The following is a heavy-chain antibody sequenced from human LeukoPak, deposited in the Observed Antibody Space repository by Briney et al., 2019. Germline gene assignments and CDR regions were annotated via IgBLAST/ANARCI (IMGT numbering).Heavy chain of an antibody. J-gene: IGHJ4*02. CDR2: ISGSGGST. CDR1: GFNFSSYA. V-gene: IGHV3-23*01. D-gene: IGHD3-22*01. CDR3: AKVCDSSGYYSYRTYYYFDY. Sequence: GASLRLSCAASGFNFSSYAMSWVRQAPGKGLEWVSDISGSGGSTYYADSVKGRFTISRDNSKNTLYLQMNSLRAEDTAVYYCAKVCDSSGYYSYRTYYYFDYWGQGTLVTVSS.